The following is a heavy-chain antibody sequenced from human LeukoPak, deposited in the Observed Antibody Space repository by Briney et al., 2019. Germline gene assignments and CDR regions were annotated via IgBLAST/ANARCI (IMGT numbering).Heavy chain of an antibody. CDR2: IYTSGST. D-gene: IGHD3-22*01. V-gene: IGHV4-61*02. CDR1: GGSISSGSYY. Sequence: SQTLSLTRTVSGGSISSGSYYWSWIRQPAGEGLEWIGRIYTSGSTNYNPSLKSRVTISVDTSKNQFSLKLSSVTAADTAVYYCASEAIGYYYGMDVWGQGTTVTVSS. J-gene: IGHJ6*02. CDR3: ASEAIGYYYGMDV.